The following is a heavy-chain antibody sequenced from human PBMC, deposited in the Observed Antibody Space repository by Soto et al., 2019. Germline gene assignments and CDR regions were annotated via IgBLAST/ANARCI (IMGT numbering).Heavy chain of an antibody. V-gene: IGHV4-31*03. J-gene: IGHJ5*01. CDR1: DDSINGLGYY. D-gene: IGHD1-20*01. Sequence: QVQLQESGPGLVKPSQTLSLTCTVSDDSINGLGYYWTWIRQHPGKGLEWIGNIDHSGSTSYNPNFSHRVSFSIEKTKTQFYLPLTPVSAVDTAAYYCARARPGIAVRGIRTYNSIDSWGQGTLVTVSS. CDR3: ARARPGIAVRGIRTYNSIDS. CDR2: IDHSGST.